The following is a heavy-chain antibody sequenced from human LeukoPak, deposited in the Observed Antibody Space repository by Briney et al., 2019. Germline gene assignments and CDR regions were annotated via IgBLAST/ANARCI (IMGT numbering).Heavy chain of an antibody. D-gene: IGHD2-2*01. CDR1: GGSISGGDYY. V-gene: IGHV4-30-4*01. CDR2: IYYNGRA. J-gene: IGHJ2*01. CDR3: ARRGRVYCSSNSCYGCFDL. Sequence: SETLSLTCTVSGGSISGGDYYWTWIRQPPGKGLEWIGYIYYNGRAYYNPSLKRRVTISVDTSKNQFSLKLSSVTAADTAVYYCARRGRVYCSSNSCYGCFDLWGRGTLVTVSS.